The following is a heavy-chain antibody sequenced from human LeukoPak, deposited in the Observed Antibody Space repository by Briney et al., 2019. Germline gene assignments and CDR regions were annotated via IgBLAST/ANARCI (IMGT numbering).Heavy chain of an antibody. J-gene: IGHJ4*02. V-gene: IGHV3-66*01. D-gene: IGHD3-16*01. CDR2: IFSGSST. CDR3: ARGGTFFDY. CDR1: GFIVSSNY. Sequence: PGGSLRLSCAASGFIVSSNYMSWVRQAPGKGLEWVSVIFSGSSTYYAHSVKGRFTISRDNSKNTLDLQMNSLGAEDTAVYYCARGGTFFDYWGQGTLVTVSS.